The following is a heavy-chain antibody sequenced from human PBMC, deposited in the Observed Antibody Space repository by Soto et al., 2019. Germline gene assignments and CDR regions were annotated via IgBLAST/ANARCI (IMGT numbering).Heavy chain of an antibody. V-gene: IGHV3-21*01. CDR1: GFTFSSYS. Sequence: GSLRLSCAASGFTFSSYSMNWVRQAPGKGLEWVSSISSSSSYIYYADSVKGRFTISRDNAKNSLYLQMNSLRAEDTAVYYCARRAATHMYYYGMDVWGQGTTVTVSS. CDR2: ISSSSSYI. J-gene: IGHJ6*02. CDR3: ARRAATHMYYYGMDV. D-gene: IGHD2-15*01.